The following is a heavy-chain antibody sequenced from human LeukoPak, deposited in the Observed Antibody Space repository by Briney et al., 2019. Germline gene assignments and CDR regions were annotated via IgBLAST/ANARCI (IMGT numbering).Heavy chain of an antibody. CDR2: IYYSGST. V-gene: IGHV4-39*07. D-gene: IGHD6-19*01. J-gene: IGHJ4*02. CDR1: GGSISSSSYY. Sequence: SETLSLTCTVSGGSISSSSYYWGWIRQPPGKGLEWIGSIYYSGSTYYNPSLKSRVTISVDTSKNQFSLKLSSVTAADTAVYYCASRDRYSSGWYRGYFDYWGQGTLVTVSS. CDR3: ASRDRYSSGWYRGYFDY.